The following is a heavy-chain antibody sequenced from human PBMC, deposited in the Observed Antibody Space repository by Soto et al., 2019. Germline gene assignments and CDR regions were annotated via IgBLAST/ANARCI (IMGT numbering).Heavy chain of an antibody. CDR2: ISYDGSNK. Sequence: QVQLVESGGGVVQPGRSLRLSCAASGFTFSSNGMHWVRQAPGKGLEWVAVISYDGSNKYYEDSVKGRFTISRDNSKNTLYRQMNSLRAEDTAVYNCAKGRYYDLYSMDVWGQGTTVTVSS. V-gene: IGHV3-30*18. CDR3: AKGRYYDLYSMDV. CDR1: GFTFSSNG. D-gene: IGHD3-22*01. J-gene: IGHJ6*02.